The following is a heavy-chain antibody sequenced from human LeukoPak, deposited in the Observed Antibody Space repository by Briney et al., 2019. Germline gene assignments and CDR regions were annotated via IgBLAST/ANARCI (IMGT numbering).Heavy chain of an antibody. CDR3: ARDLRYYDSSGPNVDY. Sequence: GGSLRLSCAASGFTFSSYWMSWVRQAPGKGLEWVANIKQDGSEKYYVDSVKGRFTISRDHAKNSLYLQMTSLRAEDTAVYYCARDLRYYDSSGPNVDYWGQGTLVTVSS. J-gene: IGHJ4*02. CDR2: IKQDGSEK. D-gene: IGHD3-22*01. CDR1: GFTFSSYW. V-gene: IGHV3-7*01.